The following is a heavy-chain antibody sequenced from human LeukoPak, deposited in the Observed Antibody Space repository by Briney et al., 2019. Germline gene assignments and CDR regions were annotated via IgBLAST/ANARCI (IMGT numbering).Heavy chain of an antibody. Sequence: SETLSLTCTVSGGSISSYYWSWIRQPAGKGLEWIGRIYTSGSTNYNPSLKSRVTMSVDTSKNQFSLKLSSVTAADTAVYYCARGFKWFGELGPNWFDPWGQGTLVTVSS. CDR1: GGSISSYY. D-gene: IGHD3-10*01. V-gene: IGHV4-4*07. CDR3: ARGFKWFGELGPNWFDP. J-gene: IGHJ5*02. CDR2: IYTSGST.